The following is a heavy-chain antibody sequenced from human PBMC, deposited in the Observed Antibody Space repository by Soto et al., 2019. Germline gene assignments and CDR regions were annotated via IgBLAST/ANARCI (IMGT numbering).Heavy chain of an antibody. CDR1: GDSVTSNVW. CDR2: AYHNGLT. D-gene: IGHD6-19*01. CDR3: ARDAAVPGESDRFDY. Sequence: PSETLSLTCAVSGDSVTSNVWWSWVRQPPGKGLEWIGEAYHNGLTDYNPSLNSRVTMSVDTSKNEFSLKLTSLTAADTAIYYCARDAAVPGESDRFDYWGQGTLVTVSS. J-gene: IGHJ4*02. V-gene: IGHV4-4*02.